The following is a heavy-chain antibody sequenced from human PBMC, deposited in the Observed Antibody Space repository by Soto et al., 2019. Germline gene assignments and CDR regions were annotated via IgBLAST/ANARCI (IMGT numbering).Heavy chain of an antibody. CDR2: ISAYNGNT. Sequence: QVQLVQSGAEVKKPGASVKVSCKASGYTFTSYGISWVRQAPGQGLEWMGWISAYNGNTTYAQRLQGRVTKTTDTSTNTAYMELRSLRSDDTAVYYCARDGFGKLYGEYFQHWGQGTLVTVSS. V-gene: IGHV1-18*01. D-gene: IGHD3-10*01. CDR3: ARDGFGKLYGEYFQH. J-gene: IGHJ1*01. CDR1: GYTFTSYG.